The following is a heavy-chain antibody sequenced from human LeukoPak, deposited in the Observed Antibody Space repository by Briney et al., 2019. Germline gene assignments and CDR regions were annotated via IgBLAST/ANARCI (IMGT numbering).Heavy chain of an antibody. CDR2: IYYSGST. CDR3: AREVGSPLGWFDP. J-gene: IGHJ5*02. Sequence: SETLSLTCTVSGGSISSSSYYWGWIRQPPGKGLEWIGSIYYSGSTYYNPSLKSRVTISVDTSKNQFSLKLSSVTAADTAVYYCAREVGSPLGWFDPWGQGTLVTVSS. CDR1: GGSISSSSYY. V-gene: IGHV4-39*07. D-gene: IGHD1-26*01.